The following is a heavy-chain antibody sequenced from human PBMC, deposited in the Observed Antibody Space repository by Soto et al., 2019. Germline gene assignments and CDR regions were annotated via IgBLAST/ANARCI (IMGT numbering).Heavy chain of an antibody. CDR2: ISGYNGDT. CDR1: GYTFTRYG. V-gene: IGHV1-18*01. Sequence: QGQLVQSGAEVKKPGASVKVSCKASGYTFTRYGISWVRQAPGQGLEWMGWISGYNGDTKYAQKFRGRVTMTVDTSTTTAYMELRSLTSDDTAVYYCAKNGQPPYYYYGMDVW. CDR3: AKNGQPPYYYYGMDV. D-gene: IGHD2-8*01. J-gene: IGHJ6*01.